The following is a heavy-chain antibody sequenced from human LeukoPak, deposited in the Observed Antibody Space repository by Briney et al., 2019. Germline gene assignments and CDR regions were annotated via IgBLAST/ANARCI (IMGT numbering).Heavy chain of an antibody. CDR3: AKDQLWFGTDNDAFDI. CDR2: ISGSGGST. V-gene: IGHV3-23*01. CDR1: GFTFSSYA. Sequence: AGGSLRLSCAASGFTFSSYAMSWVRQAPGKGLEWVSAISGSGGSTYYADSVKGRFTISRDNSKNTLYLQMNSLRAEDTAVYYCAKDQLWFGTDNDAFDIWGQGTMVTVSS. D-gene: IGHD3-10*01. J-gene: IGHJ3*02.